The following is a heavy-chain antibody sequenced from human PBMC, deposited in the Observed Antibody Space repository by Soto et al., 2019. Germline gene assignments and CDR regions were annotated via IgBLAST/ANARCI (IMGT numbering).Heavy chain of an antibody. J-gene: IGHJ6*02. CDR2: ISGYNGHT. CDR3: AREGEMPYYYYGLDV. CDR1: GYTFTTYG. Sequence: QVQLVQSGAEVRKPGASVKVSCKASGYTFTTYGISWVRQAPGQGLEWMGWISGYNGHTKYAQKFQGRVTMTTDTSTRTVCMDLRSLRSDDTAVYYCAREGEMPYYYYGLDVWGQGTTVTVSS. V-gene: IGHV1-18*01. D-gene: IGHD3-16*01.